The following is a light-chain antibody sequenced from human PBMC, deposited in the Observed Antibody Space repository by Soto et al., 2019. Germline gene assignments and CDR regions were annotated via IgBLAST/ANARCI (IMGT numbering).Light chain of an antibody. CDR2: GAS. CDR1: QSVSSSY. Sequence: EMVLTQSPGTLSLSPGERATLSCRASQSVSSSYLAWYQQKPGQAPRLLIYGASSRATGIPDSFSGSGSGTDFNLTISRLEPEDFVVYYCQQYGSSQTFGGGTKVEIK. J-gene: IGKJ4*01. CDR3: QQYGSSQT. V-gene: IGKV3-20*01.